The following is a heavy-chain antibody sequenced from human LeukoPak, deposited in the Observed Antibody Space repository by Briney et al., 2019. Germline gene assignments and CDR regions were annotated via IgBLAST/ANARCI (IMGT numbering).Heavy chain of an antibody. J-gene: IGHJ4*02. D-gene: IGHD2-2*01. Sequence: GGSLRLSCAASGFTSSSYSMNWVRQAPGKGLEWVSYISSSSSTIYYADSVKGRFTISRDNAKNSLYLQMNSLRAEDTAVYYCARDSEGIRLDMIVVVPAAREGFDYWGQGTLVTVSS. CDR3: ARDSEGIRLDMIVVVPAAREGFDY. CDR2: ISSSSSTI. V-gene: IGHV3-48*01. CDR1: GFTSSSYS.